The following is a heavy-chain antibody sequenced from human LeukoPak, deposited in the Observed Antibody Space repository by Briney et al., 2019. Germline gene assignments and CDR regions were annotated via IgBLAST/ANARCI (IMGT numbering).Heavy chain of an antibody. Sequence: PGGSLRLSCSVSGFTFSSSGMNWVRQAPGRGLEWISYISGTSGSIYYADSVKGRFTISRDNAKNSLYLQMKGLRVEDTAVYYCSSQPAVLDLDCWGQGTLVTVSS. V-gene: IGHV3-48*04. CDR1: GFTFSSSG. D-gene: IGHD2-2*01. CDR2: ISGTSGSI. J-gene: IGHJ4*02. CDR3: SSQPAVLDLDC.